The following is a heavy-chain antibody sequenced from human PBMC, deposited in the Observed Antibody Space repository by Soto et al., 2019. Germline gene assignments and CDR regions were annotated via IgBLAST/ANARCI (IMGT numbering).Heavy chain of an antibody. Sequence: ASVQVSCKASGYTFTSYGISWVRQAPGQGLEWMGWISAYNGNTNYAQKLQGRVTMTTDTSTSTAYMELRSLRSDDTAVYYCARNAAITMVRGATLFDYWGQGTLVTVSS. V-gene: IGHV1-18*04. CDR2: ISAYNGNT. J-gene: IGHJ4*02. CDR3: ARNAAITMVRGATLFDY. CDR1: GYTFTSYG. D-gene: IGHD3-10*01.